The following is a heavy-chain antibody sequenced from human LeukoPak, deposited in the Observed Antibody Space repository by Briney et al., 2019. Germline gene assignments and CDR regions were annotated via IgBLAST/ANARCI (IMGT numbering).Heavy chain of an antibody. D-gene: IGHD5-12*01. CDR3: ARFLVATKGGSYYYYMDV. CDR2: IDWDDDK. CDR1: GFSLSTSGMC. Sequence: SGPALVKPTQTLTVTCTFSGFSLSTSGMCVSWIRQPPGKALEWLARIDWDDDKYYSTSLKTRLTISKDTSKNQVVLTMTNMDPVDTATYYCARFLVATKGGSYYYYMDVWGKGTTVTVSS. J-gene: IGHJ6*03. V-gene: IGHV2-70*11.